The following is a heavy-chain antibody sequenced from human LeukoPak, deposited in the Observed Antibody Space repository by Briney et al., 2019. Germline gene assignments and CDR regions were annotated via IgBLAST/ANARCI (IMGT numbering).Heavy chain of an antibody. Sequence: PGRSLRLSWAASGFNFSTYGMHWVRQAPGKGLEWVALISYDGSDKYYADSVKGRFTISRDNSKNTLYLQMNSLRAEDTAVYYCAKGRGGYYFDFWGQGTLVTVSS. D-gene: IGHD4-23*01. J-gene: IGHJ4*02. CDR3: AKGRGGYYFDF. CDR2: ISYDGSDK. CDR1: GFNFSTYG. V-gene: IGHV3-30*18.